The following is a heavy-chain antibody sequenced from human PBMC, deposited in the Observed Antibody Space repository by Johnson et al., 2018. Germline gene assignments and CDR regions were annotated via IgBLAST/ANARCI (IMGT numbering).Heavy chain of an antibody. J-gene: IGHJ1*01. CDR3: AKALYCSGGSCYSGLPH. CDR1: GFTFSSYS. D-gene: IGHD2-15*01. CDR2: ISSSSSYI. Sequence: VQLVESGGGLVQPGGSLRLSCAASGFTFSSYSMNWVRQAPGQGLEWVSYISSSSSYIYYADSVKGRFTIPRDNAKNSRYLQMNGLGAGGTAGYYCAKALYCSGGSCYSGLPHWGQGTLVTVSS. V-gene: IGHV3-21*05.